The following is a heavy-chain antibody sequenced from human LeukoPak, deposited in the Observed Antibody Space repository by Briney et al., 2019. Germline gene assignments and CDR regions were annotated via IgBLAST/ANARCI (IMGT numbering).Heavy chain of an antibody. D-gene: IGHD3-3*01. CDR2: IYYSGST. J-gene: IGHJ1*01. CDR1: GFSFSNYW. CDR3: ARGGYDFWSGYYFQH. Sequence: GSLRLSCVASGFSFSNYWMHWIRQPPGKGLEWIGYIYYSGSTNYNPSLKSRVTISVDTSKNQFSLKLSSVTAADTAVYYCARGGYDFWSGYYFQHWGQGTLVTVSS. V-gene: IGHV4-59*01.